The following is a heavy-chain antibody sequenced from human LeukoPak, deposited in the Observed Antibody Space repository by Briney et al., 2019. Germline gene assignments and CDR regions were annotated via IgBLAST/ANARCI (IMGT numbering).Heavy chain of an antibody. D-gene: IGHD3-10*01. Sequence: SETLSLTCTVSSYSINSGYYWGWIRQPPGKGLEWIGNIYYTGNTYYKPSLRSRVIISVDRSKNQFSLKLSSVTAADTAVYYCASGMVRGVMGYWGQGTLVTVSS. V-gene: IGHV4-38-2*02. CDR1: SYSINSGYY. J-gene: IGHJ4*02. CDR3: ASGMVRGVMGY. CDR2: IYYTGNT.